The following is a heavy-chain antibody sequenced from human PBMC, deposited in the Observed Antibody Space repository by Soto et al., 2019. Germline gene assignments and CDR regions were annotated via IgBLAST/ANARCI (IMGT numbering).Heavy chain of an antibody. J-gene: IGHJ4*02. CDR2: ISYTGST. CDR1: GGSISSSSY. D-gene: IGHD2-2*01. CDR3: VRTSITSQYGAGYFEY. Sequence: QLQLQESGPGLVKPSETLSLTCTVSGGSISSSSYWGWIRQPPGKGLEWIGSISYTGSTYYNPSLKSRVTVSVDTSKNQFSLKLSSVTAADTDVYYCVRTSITSQYGAGYFEYWGQGTLVTVSS. V-gene: IGHV4-39*01.